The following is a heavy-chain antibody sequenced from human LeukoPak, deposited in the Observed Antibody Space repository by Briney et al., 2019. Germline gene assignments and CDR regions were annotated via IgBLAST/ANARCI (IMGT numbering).Heavy chain of an antibody. J-gene: IGHJ4*02. Sequence: ASVKVSCKASGYTFTGYYMHWVRQAPGQGLEWMGWINPNSGGTNYAQKFQGRVTMTRDTSISTAYMELSRLRSDDTAVCYSALLRLGELSLYDYWGQGTLVTVSS. D-gene: IGHD3-16*02. CDR3: ALLRLGELSLYDY. CDR1: GYTFTGYY. CDR2: INPNSGGT. V-gene: IGHV1-2*02.